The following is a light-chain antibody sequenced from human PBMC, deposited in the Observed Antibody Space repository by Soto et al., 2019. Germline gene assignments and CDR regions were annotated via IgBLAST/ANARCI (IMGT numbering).Light chain of an antibody. CDR2: DGS. CDR1: QSVSSSY. CDR3: QQYGRSSWT. J-gene: IGKJ1*01. V-gene: IGKV3-20*01. Sequence: VLTQSPGTLSLSPAERSTLSCRASQSVSSSYLAWYHQKTRRAPRMLIFDGSSRATGISDRCSSSGSGTDFSLTISRLEQEDFVVYYCQQYGRSSWTFGQGTKVDIK.